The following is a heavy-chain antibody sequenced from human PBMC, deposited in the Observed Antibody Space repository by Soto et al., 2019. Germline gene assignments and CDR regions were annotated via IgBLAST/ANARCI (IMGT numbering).Heavy chain of an antibody. J-gene: IGHJ6*02. CDR1: Y. V-gene: IGHV4-39*01. CDR2: IYSTGST. Sequence: YWGWIRQPPGKGLEWIGSIYSTGSTYYNPSLKSPVTISVDTSKNQFSLNLISVTAADKAVYYCRRSRRFGNDAWGQGTAVT. CDR3: RRSRRFGNDA. D-gene: IGHD1-1*01.